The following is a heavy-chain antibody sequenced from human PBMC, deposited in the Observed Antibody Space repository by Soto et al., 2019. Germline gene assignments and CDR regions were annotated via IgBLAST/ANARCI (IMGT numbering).Heavy chain of an antibody. Sequence: ASVKVSCKASGYTLTTYVMHWVRQAPGRRLEWMGWINAGNDNTKYSEKFQGRVTITRDTSASTVYMELSSLSSEDTAVYYCARGGTQSAKVYYYYGLDVWGQGTTVTVSS. J-gene: IGHJ6*02. CDR3: ARGGTQSAKVYYYYGLDV. CDR1: GYTLTTYV. V-gene: IGHV1-3*01. D-gene: IGHD1-1*01. CDR2: INAGNDNT.